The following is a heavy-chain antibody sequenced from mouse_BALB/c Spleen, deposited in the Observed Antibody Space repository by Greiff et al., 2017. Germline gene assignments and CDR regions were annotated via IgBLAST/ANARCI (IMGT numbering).Heavy chain of an antibody. D-gene: IGHD1-1*02. V-gene: IGHV1-7*01. Sequence: VQLQQSGPELAKPGASVKMSCKASGYTFTSYWMHWVKQRPGQGLEWIGYINPSTGYTEYNQKFKDKATLTADKSSSTAYMQLSSLTSEDSAVYYCAPYGGNYWGQGTTLTVSS. CDR3: APYGGNY. J-gene: IGHJ2*01. CDR2: INPSTGYT. CDR1: GYTFTSYW.